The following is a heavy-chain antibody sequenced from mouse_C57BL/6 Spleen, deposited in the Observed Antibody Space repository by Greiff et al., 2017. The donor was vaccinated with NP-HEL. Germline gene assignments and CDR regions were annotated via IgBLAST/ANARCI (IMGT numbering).Heavy chain of an antibody. CDR2: IYPSDSET. Sequence: QVQLQQPGAELVRPGSSVKLSCKASGYTFTSYWMDWVKQRPGQGLEWIGNIYPSDSETHYNQKFKEKATLTVDKSSSTAYMPLSSLTSEDSAVYYCARGDSGGYAMDYWGQGTSVTVSS. CDR3: ARGDSGGYAMDY. J-gene: IGHJ4*01. D-gene: IGHD3-3*01. CDR1: GYTFTSYW. V-gene: IGHV1-61*01.